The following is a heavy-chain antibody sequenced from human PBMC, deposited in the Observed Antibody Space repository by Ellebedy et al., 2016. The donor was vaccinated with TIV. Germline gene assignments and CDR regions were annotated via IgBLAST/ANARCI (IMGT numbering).Heavy chain of an antibody. V-gene: IGHV4-59*01. CDR1: GGSISSYY. D-gene: IGHD6-19*01. CDR3: ARGTQWRKGGMDF. J-gene: IGHJ6*02. CDR2: IYYSGST. Sequence: SETLSLXXTVSGGSISSYYWSWIRQPPGKGLEWIGYIYYSGSTNYNPSLKSRVTISVDTSKNQFSLKLSSVTAADTAVYYCARGTQWRKGGMDFWGQGTTVTVSS.